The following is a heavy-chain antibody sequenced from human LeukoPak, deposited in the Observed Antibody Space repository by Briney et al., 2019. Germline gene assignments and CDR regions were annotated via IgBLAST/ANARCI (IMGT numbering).Heavy chain of an antibody. J-gene: IGHJ4*02. D-gene: IGHD3-22*01. Sequence: GRSLRLSCAASGFTFSTYDMHWVRQAPGKGLEWVAVIWYDGSNKYYVDSVKGRFTISRDNSKNTLYLQINSLRAEDTAVYYCARELPPVVEFSFDYWGQGTLVTVSS. CDR3: ARELPPVVEFSFDY. CDR1: GFTFSTYD. V-gene: IGHV3-33*01. CDR2: IWYDGSNK.